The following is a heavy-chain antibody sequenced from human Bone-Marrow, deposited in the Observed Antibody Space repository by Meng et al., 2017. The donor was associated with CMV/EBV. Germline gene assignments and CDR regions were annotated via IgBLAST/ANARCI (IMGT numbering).Heavy chain of an antibody. CDR3: ARIAAVAGTRGAFDI. CDR2: IYSGGST. J-gene: IGHJ3*02. V-gene: IGHV3-66*02. Sequence: GGSLRLSCAASGFTVSSNYMSWVRQAPGKGLEWVPVIYSGGSTYYADSVKGRFTISRDNFKNTLYLQMNSLRADDTAVYYCARIAAVAGTRGAFDIWGQGTMVTVSS. CDR1: GFTVSSNY. D-gene: IGHD6-19*01.